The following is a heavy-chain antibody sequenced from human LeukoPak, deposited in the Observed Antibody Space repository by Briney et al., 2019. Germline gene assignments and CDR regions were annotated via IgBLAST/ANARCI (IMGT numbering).Heavy chain of an antibody. CDR3: AREIFNGFDI. CDR2: ISYDGSNK. Sequence: GRSLRLSCAGSGFTFRSNAMHWVRQAPGKGLEWVAVISYDGSNKDYADSVRGRFTISIDNSKNTLFLQMNSLRAEDTAVYYCAREIFNGFDIWGQGTMVTVSS. V-gene: IGHV3-30-3*01. CDR1: GFTFRSNA. J-gene: IGHJ3*02.